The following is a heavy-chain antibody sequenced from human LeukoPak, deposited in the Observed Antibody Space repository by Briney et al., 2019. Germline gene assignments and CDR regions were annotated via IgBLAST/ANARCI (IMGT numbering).Heavy chain of an antibody. CDR3: ARGGGMITFGGVIVPYFDY. CDR1: GFTFSSYA. V-gene: IGHV4-34*01. Sequence: GSLRLSCAASGFTFSSYAMHWVRQPPGKGLEWIGEINHSGSTNYSPSLKSRVTISVDTSKNQFSLKLSSVTAADTAVYYCARGGGMITFGGVIVPYFDYWGQGTLVTVSS. CDR2: INHSGST. J-gene: IGHJ4*02. D-gene: IGHD3-16*02.